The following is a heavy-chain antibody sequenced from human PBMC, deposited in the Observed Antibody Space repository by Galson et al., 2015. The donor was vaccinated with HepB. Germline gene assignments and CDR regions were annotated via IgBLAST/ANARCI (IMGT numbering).Heavy chain of an antibody. Sequence: VRQAPGQGLEWMGIINPSGGSTSYAQKFQGRVTMTRDTSTSTVYMELSSLRSEDTAVYYCARDLVVGATTTPLGYWGQGTLVTVSS. J-gene: IGHJ4*02. D-gene: IGHD1-26*01. V-gene: IGHV1-46*03. CDR2: INPSGGST. CDR3: ARDLVVGATTTPLGY.